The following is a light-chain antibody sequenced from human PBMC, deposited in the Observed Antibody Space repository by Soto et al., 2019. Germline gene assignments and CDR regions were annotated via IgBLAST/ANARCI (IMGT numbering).Light chain of an antibody. CDR1: QSVSNNY. V-gene: IGKV3-20*01. Sequence: EIVLTQSPGTLSLSPGERATLSCRASQSVSNNYLAWYQQKPGQTPSLLVYGASSRATGIPDRFSGSGSGADFTLIISRLEPEDFAVYYCQQYGSSPLTFGGGTKVDIK. CDR2: GAS. J-gene: IGKJ4*01. CDR3: QQYGSSPLT.